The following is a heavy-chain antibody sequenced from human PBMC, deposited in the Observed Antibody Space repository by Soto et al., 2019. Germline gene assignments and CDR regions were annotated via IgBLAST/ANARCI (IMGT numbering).Heavy chain of an antibody. V-gene: IGHV4-4*02. D-gene: IGHD1-26*01. CDR2: IYHSGST. Sequence: XXTLSLPCAVSGGSISSSNWWSWARQPPGKGLEWIGEIYHSGSTNYNPSLKSRVTISVDKSKNQFSLKLSSVTAADTAVYYCARVSGSYYYGMDVWGQGITVTAP. CDR3: ARVSGSYYYGMDV. J-gene: IGHJ6*02. CDR1: GGSISSSNW.